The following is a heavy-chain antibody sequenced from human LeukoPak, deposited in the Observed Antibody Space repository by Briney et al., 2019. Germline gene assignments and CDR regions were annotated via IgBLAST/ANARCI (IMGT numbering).Heavy chain of an antibody. CDR2: IYASGIT. J-gene: IGHJ4*02. CDR1: GGSISSYY. Sequence: SETLSLTCSVSGGSISSYYWSWIRQPAGRGLEWIGRIYASGITSYNPSLNSRVTMSVDTSKKRFSLKLSSVTAADTAVYYCARVSLYIGYDLFDYWGQGTLVTVSS. D-gene: IGHD5-12*01. V-gene: IGHV4-4*07. CDR3: ARVSLYIGYDLFDY.